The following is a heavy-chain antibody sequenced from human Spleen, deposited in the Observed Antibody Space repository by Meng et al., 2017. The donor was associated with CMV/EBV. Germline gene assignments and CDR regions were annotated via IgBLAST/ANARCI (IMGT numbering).Heavy chain of an antibody. J-gene: IGHJ6*02. CDR1: GGSISSSSYY. CDR3: ARDRGGDFWSGYAYYYGMDV. V-gene: IGHV4-39*07. CDR2: IYYSGST. Sequence: SETLSLTCTVSGGSISSSSYYWGWIRQPPGKGLEWIGYIYYSGSTNYNPSLKSRVTISVDSSKNQFSLKLTSVTAADTAVYYCARDRGGDFWSGYAYYYGMDVWGQGTTVTVSS. D-gene: IGHD3-3*01.